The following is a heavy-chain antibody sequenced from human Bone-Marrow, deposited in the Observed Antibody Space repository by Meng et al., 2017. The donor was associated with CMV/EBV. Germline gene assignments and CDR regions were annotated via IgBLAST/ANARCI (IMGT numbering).Heavy chain of an antibody. CDR3: AKDLEATMIVVVRHAFDI. CDR2: ISSSGSTI. V-gene: IGHV3-11*04. CDR1: GFTFSDYY. Sequence: GGSLRLSCAASGFTFSDYYMSWIRQAPGKGLEWVSYISSSGSTIYYADSVKGRFTISRDNSKNTLYLQMNSLRAEDTAVYYCAKDLEATMIVVVRHAFDIWGQGTMVTVSS. J-gene: IGHJ3*02. D-gene: IGHD3-22*01.